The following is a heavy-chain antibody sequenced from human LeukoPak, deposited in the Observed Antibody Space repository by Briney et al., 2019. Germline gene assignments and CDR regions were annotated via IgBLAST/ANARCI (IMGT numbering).Heavy chain of an antibody. CDR2: ISGSGGST. CDR3: AKDPSRYDILTGYYFGEFDY. Sequence: GGTLRLSCAASGFTFSSYGMSWVRQAPGKGLEWVSAISGSGGSTYYADSVKGRFTISRDNSKNTLYLQMNSLRAEDTAVYYCAKDPSRYDILTGYYFGEFDYWGQGTLVTVPS. D-gene: IGHD3-9*01. V-gene: IGHV3-23*01. J-gene: IGHJ4*02. CDR1: GFTFSSYG.